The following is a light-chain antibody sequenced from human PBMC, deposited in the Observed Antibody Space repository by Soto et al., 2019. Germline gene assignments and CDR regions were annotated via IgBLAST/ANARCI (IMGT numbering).Light chain of an antibody. Sequence: QTVVTQSPSASASLGASVKLTCTLSSGHSSYAIAWHQQQPEKGPRYLMKLNSDGSHSKGDGIPDRFSGSSSGAERYLTISSLQSEDEADYYCQTWVTGAYVFGTRTKLTVL. CDR2: LNSDGSH. J-gene: IGLJ1*01. CDR3: QTWVTGAYV. CDR1: SGHSSYA. V-gene: IGLV4-69*01.